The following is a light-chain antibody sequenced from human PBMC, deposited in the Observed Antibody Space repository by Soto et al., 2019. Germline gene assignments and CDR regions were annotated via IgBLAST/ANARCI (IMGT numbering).Light chain of an antibody. V-gene: IGKV1-9*01. CDR2: GAS. CDR1: QGIGSY. CDR3: QQLNTYPA. J-gene: IGKJ4*01. Sequence: DLPLTQSPSFLSASVGDRVTITCRASQGIGSYLGWYQQAPGKAPKLLIYGASTLQSGVPSRFSGSVSGTEFTLTISSLQPEDVANYFCQQLNTYPAFGGGTKVEI.